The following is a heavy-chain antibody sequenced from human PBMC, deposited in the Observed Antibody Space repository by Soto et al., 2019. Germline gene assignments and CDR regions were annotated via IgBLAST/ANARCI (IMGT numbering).Heavy chain of an antibody. CDR3: ARLNCDFWSGYYTGKFGWFDP. J-gene: IGHJ5*02. D-gene: IGHD3-3*01. CDR1: GGSISSYY. CDR2: IYYSGST. Sequence: SETLSLTCTVSGGSISSYYWSWIRQPPGKGLEWIGYIYYSGSTNYNPSLKSRVTISVDTSKNQFSLKLSSVTAADTAVYYCARLNCDFWSGYYTGKFGWFDPWGQGTLVTVSS. V-gene: IGHV4-59*08.